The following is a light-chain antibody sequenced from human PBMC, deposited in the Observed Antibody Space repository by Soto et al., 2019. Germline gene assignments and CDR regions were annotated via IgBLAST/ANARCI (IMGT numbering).Light chain of an antibody. CDR3: QQSYRTPYT. V-gene: IGKV1-39*01. J-gene: IGKJ2*01. CDR2: AAS. Sequence: DIQMTQSPSSLSASVGDRVTITCRASQGISTYLSWYQQRQGKAPKLLIYAASNLVSGVPSRFSGSGSGTEFTLTISSLQPEDFATYYCQQSYRTPYTFGQGTKLETK. CDR1: QGISTY.